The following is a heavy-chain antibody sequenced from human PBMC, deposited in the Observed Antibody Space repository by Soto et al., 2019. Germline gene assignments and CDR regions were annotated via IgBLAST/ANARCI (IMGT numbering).Heavy chain of an antibody. J-gene: IGHJ6*02. V-gene: IGHV1-18*01. CDR2: ISAYNGNT. D-gene: IGHD5-18*01. CDR1: GYTFTSYG. Sequence: QVQLVQSGAEVKKPGASVKVSCKASGYTFTSYGISWVRQAPGQGLEWRGWISAYNGNTNYAQKRQGRVTMTTDTSTSTAYMELRSLRSDDTAVYYCARETWIQLWLPDYYYYGMDVWGQGTTVTVSS. CDR3: ARETWIQLWLPDYYYYGMDV.